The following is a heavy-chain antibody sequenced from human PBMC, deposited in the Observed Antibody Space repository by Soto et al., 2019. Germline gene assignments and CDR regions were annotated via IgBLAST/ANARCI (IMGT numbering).Heavy chain of an antibody. CDR1: GFTLSAYW. V-gene: IGHV3-7*05. CDR3: ARDVSPGSSSLYLDAFDI. J-gene: IGHJ3*02. CDR2: INRDGSKK. Sequence: EVHLEESGGDLVQPGGSLRLSCAASGFTLSAYWMTWVRQAPGKGLEWVANINRDGSKKSYLDSVRGRFTISRANVGNSLYLQMASLRADDTALYYCARDVSPGSSSLYLDAFDIWGQGTMVTVSS. D-gene: IGHD6-13*01.